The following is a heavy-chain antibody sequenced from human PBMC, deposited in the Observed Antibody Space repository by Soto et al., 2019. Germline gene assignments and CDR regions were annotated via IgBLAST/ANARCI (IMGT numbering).Heavy chain of an antibody. CDR3: ARTPFSVNFDY. CDR1: GFTFSSCS. J-gene: IGHJ4*02. Sequence: TGGSLRLSCAASGFTFSSCSMNLVRQAPGKGLEWVSYISSSSSTIYYADSVKGRFTISRDNAKNSLYLQMNSLRAEDTAVYYCARTPFSVNFDYWGQGTLVTVSS. CDR2: ISSSSSTI. V-gene: IGHV3-48*01. D-gene: IGHD3-10*01.